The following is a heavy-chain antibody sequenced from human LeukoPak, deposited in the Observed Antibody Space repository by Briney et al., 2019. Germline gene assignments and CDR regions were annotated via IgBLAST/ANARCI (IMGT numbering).Heavy chain of an antibody. CDR1: GFTFSSYA. CDR3: AKWRGNYYDSGGGDY. V-gene: IGHV3-23*01. D-gene: IGHD3-22*01. CDR2: ISGSGGST. J-gene: IGHJ4*02. Sequence: GGPLRLSCAASGFTFSSYAMSWVRQAPGKGLEWVSAISGSGGSTYYADSVKGRFTISRDNSKNTLYLQMNSLRAEDTAVYYCAKWRGNYYDSGGGDYWGQGTLVTVSS.